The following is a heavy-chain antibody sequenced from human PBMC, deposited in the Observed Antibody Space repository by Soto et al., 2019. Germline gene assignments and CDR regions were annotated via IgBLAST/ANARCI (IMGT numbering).Heavy chain of an antibody. Sequence: SETLSLTCTVSGASISSGDYYWSWIRQPPGKGLEWIGYIYYTGNTVFNPSLKSRVSISVDTSKNQFSLKLSSVTAADTAVYYCARPYDYSSNWFDPWGQGTLVTVSS. CDR1: GASISSGDYY. CDR2: IYYTGNT. D-gene: IGHD4-4*01. V-gene: IGHV4-30-4*01. J-gene: IGHJ5*02. CDR3: ARPYDYSSNWFDP.